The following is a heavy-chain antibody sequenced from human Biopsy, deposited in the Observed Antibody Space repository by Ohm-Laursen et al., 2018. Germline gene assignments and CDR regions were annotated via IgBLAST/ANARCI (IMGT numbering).Heavy chain of an antibody. CDR2: IYSSGST. CDR1: GGSLSSYY. CDR3: ARWTPEYDSSRYYLDAFDI. Sequence: TLSLTCTVSGGSLSSYYWSWIRQPSGKGLEWIGRIYSSGSTNYNPSLKSRVTLSMEKSKRQFSLKLSFVTAADTAVYYCARWTPEYDSSRYYLDAFDIWGQGTKVTVSS. D-gene: IGHD3-22*01. V-gene: IGHV4-4*07. J-gene: IGHJ3*02.